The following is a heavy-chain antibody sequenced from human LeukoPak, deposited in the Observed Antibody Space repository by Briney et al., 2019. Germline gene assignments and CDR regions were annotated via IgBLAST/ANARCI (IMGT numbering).Heavy chain of an antibody. CDR3: ARDGDLGGAFDI. J-gene: IGHJ3*02. CDR2: IYYSGTT. D-gene: IGHD4-23*01. V-gene: IGHV4-39*07. CDR1: GGSISSSSYY. Sequence: SETLSLTCTVSGGSISSSSYYWGWISQPPGKGLEWIGSIYYSGTTYYNPSLKSRITISVDTSKTQFSLKLSSVTAADTAVYYCARDGDLGGAFDIWGRGTMVTVSS.